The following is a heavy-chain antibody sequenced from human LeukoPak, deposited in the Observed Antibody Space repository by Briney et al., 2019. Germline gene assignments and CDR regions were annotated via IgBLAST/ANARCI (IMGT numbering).Heavy chain of an antibody. CDR3: ARVGITTHGAFDI. CDR1: GYTFTGYY. Sequence: ASVKVSCKASGYTFTGYYMHWVRQAPGQGLEWMGWINPNSGGTNYAQKFQGWVTMTRDTSISTAYMELSRLRSDDTAVYYCARVGITTHGAFDIWGQGTMVTVSS. CDR2: INPNSGGT. D-gene: IGHD3-10*01. V-gene: IGHV1-2*04. J-gene: IGHJ3*02.